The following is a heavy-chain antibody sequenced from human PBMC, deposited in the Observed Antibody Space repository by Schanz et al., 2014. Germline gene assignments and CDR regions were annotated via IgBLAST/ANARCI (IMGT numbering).Heavy chain of an antibody. V-gene: IGHV1-2*06. J-gene: IGHJ5*02. CDR2: ITPNSGGT. CDR1: GYTFTGYY. CDR3: AKGLADWFDL. Sequence: QVQLVQSGAEVKKPGASVKVSCEASGYTFTGYYIHWVRQAPGQGLEWMGRITPNSGGTKFAQKFLGRVTMTRDTSITTAYMELSRLRSDDTAVYYCAKGLADWFDLWGQGTLVTVSS.